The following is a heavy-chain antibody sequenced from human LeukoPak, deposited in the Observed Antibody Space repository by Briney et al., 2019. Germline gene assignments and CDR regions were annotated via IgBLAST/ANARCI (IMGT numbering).Heavy chain of an antibody. D-gene: IGHD5-12*01. CDR2: ISGSGGNT. CDR3: AKDRVVATISYYFDC. J-gene: IGHJ4*02. CDR1: GFTFSIYA. Sequence: GGSLRLSCAASGFTFSIYAMSWVRQAPGKGLEWVSAISGSGGNTYYADSVKGRFTISRDNSKNTLYLQMNSLRAEDTAVYYCAKDRVVATISYYFDCWGQGTLVTVSS. V-gene: IGHV3-23*01.